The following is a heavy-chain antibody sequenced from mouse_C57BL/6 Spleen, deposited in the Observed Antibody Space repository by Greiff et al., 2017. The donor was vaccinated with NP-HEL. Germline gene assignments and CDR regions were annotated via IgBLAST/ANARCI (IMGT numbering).Heavy chain of an antibody. D-gene: IGHD1-1*01. Sequence: QVQLQQPGAELVKPGASVKLSCKASGYTFTSYWMQWVKQRPGQGLEWIGEIDPSDSYTNYNQKFKGKATLTVDTSSSTAYMQLSSLTSEDSAVYYCARGGYYGPGRYFDVWGTGTTVTVSS. J-gene: IGHJ1*03. CDR3: ARGGYYGPGRYFDV. V-gene: IGHV1-50*01. CDR1: GYTFTSYW. CDR2: IDPSDSYT.